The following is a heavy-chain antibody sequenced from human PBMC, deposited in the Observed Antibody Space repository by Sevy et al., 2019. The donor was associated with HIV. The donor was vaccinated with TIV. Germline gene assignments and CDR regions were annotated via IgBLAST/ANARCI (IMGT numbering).Heavy chain of an antibody. CDR3: AKEGPYGSGSSYYYYYGMDV. V-gene: IGHV3-23*01. CDR1: GFTFSSYA. Sequence: GGSLRLSCVASGFTFSSYAMSWVRQAPGKGLEWVSAISGSGGSTYYADSVKGRFTISRDNSKNTLYLQMNSLRAEDTAVYYCAKEGPYGSGSSYYYYYGMDVWGQGTTVTVSS. J-gene: IGHJ6*02. D-gene: IGHD3-10*01. CDR2: ISGSGGST.